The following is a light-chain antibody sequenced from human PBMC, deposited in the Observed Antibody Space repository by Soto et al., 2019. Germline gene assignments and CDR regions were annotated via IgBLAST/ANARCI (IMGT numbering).Light chain of an antibody. CDR2: DVS. Sequence: QSVLTQPRSVSGSPGQSVSISCIGTSSDVGGYHYVSWYQQHPGKAPKVMIYDVSKRPSGVSDRFSGSKSDNTASLTISGLQAEDEADYYCCSHAGSYEVFGGGTKLTVL. J-gene: IGLJ2*01. V-gene: IGLV2-11*01. CDR3: CSHAGSYEV. CDR1: SSDVGGYHY.